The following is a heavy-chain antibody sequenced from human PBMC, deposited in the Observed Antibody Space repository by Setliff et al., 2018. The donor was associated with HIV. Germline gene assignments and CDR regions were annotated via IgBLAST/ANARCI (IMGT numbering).Heavy chain of an antibody. V-gene: IGHV4-61*08. CDR3: ARERSRGYTDPPRFDY. Sequence: SETLSLTCTVSGGSISSGDYSWNWMRQTPGKGLEWIGYIYTSGSTNYNPSLKSRVTISVDTSKNQFSLRLTSVTAADTAVYYCARERSRGYTDPPRFDYWGQGTLVTVSS. D-gene: IGHD5-18*01. CDR2: IYTSGST. CDR1: GGSISSGDYS. J-gene: IGHJ4*02.